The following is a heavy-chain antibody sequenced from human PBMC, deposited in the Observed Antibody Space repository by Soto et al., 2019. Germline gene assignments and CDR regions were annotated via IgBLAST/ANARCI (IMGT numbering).Heavy chain of an antibody. CDR1: GFTFSSYW. V-gene: IGHV3-7*01. CDR2: IKQDGSEK. D-gene: IGHD6-6*01. CDR3: AKRGSGYSSSSYYYYYYMDV. J-gene: IGHJ6*03. Sequence: EVQLVESGGGLVQPGGSLRLSCAASGFTFSSYWMSWVRQAPGKGLEWVANIKQDGSEKYYVDSVKGRFTISRDNAKNSLYLQMNSLRAEDTAVYYCAKRGSGYSSSSYYYYYYMDVWGKGTTVTVSS.